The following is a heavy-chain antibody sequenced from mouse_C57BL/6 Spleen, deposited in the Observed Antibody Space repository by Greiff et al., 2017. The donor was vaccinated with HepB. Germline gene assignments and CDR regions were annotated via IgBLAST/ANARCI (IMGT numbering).Heavy chain of an antibody. CDR3: AILGLDY. V-gene: IGHV3-6*01. CDR2: ISYDGSN. CDR1: GYSITSGYY. Sequence: EVKLQQSGPGLVKPSQSLSLTCSVTGYSITSGYYWNWIRQFPGNKLEWMGYISYDGSNNYNPSLKNRISITRDTSKNQFFLKLNSVTTEDTATYYCAILGLDYWGQGTTLTVSS. J-gene: IGHJ2*01. D-gene: IGHD4-1*01.